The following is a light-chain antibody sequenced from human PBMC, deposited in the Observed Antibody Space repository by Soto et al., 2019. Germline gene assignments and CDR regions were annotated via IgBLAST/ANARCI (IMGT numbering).Light chain of an antibody. J-gene: IGKJ2*01. CDR1: ESVTNNY. Sequence: EIVLTQSPGTLSLSPGERATLSCRASESVTNNYLAWYQQKPGQAPRLLIHGASIRTTAIPDRFSGSGSGTDFTLTISSLEPEDSAVYYCQQYNNSPYTFGQGTKLEIK. V-gene: IGKV3-20*01. CDR3: QQYNNSPYT. CDR2: GAS.